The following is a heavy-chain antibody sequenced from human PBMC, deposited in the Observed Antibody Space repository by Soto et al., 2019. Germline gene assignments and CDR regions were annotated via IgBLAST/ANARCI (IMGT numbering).Heavy chain of an antibody. CDR2: INHSGST. CDR3: ARGGGIAVAGTVYYYGMDV. CDR1: GGSFSGYY. J-gene: IGHJ6*02. Sequence: PSETLSLTCAVYGGSFSGYYWSWIRQPPGKGLEWIGEINHSGSTNYNPSLKSRVTISVDTSKNQFSLKLSSVTAADTAVYYCARGGGIAVAGTVYYYGMDVWGQGTTVTVSS. D-gene: IGHD6-19*01. V-gene: IGHV4-34*01.